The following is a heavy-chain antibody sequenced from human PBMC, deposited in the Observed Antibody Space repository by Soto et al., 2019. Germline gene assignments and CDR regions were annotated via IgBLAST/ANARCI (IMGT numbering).Heavy chain of an antibody. D-gene: IGHD2-8*01. CDR1: GGTFSGYC. V-gene: IGHV4-34*01. CDR3: ARGKVLMVYARDAASWYFYY. CDR2: INHSGST. Sequence: PSETLSLTCAVYGGTFSGYCWSWIRQPPGKGLEWIGEINHSGSTNYNPSLKSRVTISVDTSKNQFSLKLSSVTAADTAVYYCARGKVLMVYARDAASWYFYYWGQGTLVTVSS. J-gene: IGHJ4*02.